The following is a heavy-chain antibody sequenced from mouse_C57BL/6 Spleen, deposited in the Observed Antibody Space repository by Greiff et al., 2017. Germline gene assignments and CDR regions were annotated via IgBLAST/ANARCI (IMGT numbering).Heavy chain of an antibody. D-gene: IGHD1-1*01. CDR1: GFTFSSYG. V-gene: IGHV5-6*01. Sequence: EVQGVESGGDLVQPGGSLKLSCAASGFTFSSYGLSWVRQTPDKRLEWVATISSGGSYTYYPDIVKGRFTSSRENAKNTLYLQMSSLKSEDTDMYYCARQTEVVPCYFDFWGQGTTHTVSS. J-gene: IGHJ2*01. CDR3: ARQTEVVPCYFDF. CDR2: ISSGGSYT.